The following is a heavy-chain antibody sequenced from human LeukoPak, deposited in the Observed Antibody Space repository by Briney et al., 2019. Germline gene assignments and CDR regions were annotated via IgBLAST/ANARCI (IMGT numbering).Heavy chain of an antibody. V-gene: IGHV1-8*01. CDR1: GYTFTSYD. J-gene: IGHJ4*02. CDR2: MNPNSGNT. CDR3: ARVKGLWFGEPAVSEY. Sequence: DSVKVSCKASGYTFTSYDINWVRQTTGQGLEWMGWMNPNSGNTGYAQKFQGRVTMTRNTSISTAYMELSSLRSEDTAVYYRARVKGLWFGEPAVSEYWGQGTLVTVSS. D-gene: IGHD3-10*01.